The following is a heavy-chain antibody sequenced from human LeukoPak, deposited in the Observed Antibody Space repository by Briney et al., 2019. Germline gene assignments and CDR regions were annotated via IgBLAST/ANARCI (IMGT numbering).Heavy chain of an antibody. CDR1: GFTFSSYA. D-gene: IGHD6-19*01. Sequence: PGGSLRLSFAASGFTFSSYAMSWVRQAPGKGLEWVSAISGSGGSTYYADSVKGRFSISRDNSKNTLYLQMNSLRAEDTAVYYCARDVPYSSGWYLDYWGQGTLVTVSS. CDR3: ARDVPYSSGWYLDY. J-gene: IGHJ4*02. V-gene: IGHV3-23*01. CDR2: ISGSGGST.